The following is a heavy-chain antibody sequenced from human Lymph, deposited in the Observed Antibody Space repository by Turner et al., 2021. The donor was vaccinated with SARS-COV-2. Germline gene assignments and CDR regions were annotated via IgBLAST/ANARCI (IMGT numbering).Heavy chain of an antibody. D-gene: IGHD3-10*01. Sequence: QVQLVESGGGVVQPGRSLRLSCASSGFTFSTYAIHWVRQAAGKGLEWVAVISYDGSNKYYADSVKGRFTISRDNSKNTLYLQMNSLRAEDTAVYYCARYGSGGYFYYGLDVWGQGTTFTVSS. CDR2: ISYDGSNK. CDR1: GFTFSTYA. CDR3: ARYGSGGYFYYGLDV. J-gene: IGHJ6*02. V-gene: IGHV3-30*04.